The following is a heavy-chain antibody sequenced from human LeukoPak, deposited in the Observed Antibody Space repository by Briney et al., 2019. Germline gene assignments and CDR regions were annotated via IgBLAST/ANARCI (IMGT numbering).Heavy chain of an antibody. CDR2: ISYDGSNK. J-gene: IGHJ4*02. Sequence: GGSLRLSCAASGFTFSSYGMPWVRQAPGKGLEWVAVISYDGSNKYYADSVKGRFTISRDNSKNTLYLQMNSLRAEDTAVYYCAKDRNIYYDSSGYFDYWGQGTLVTVSS. D-gene: IGHD3-22*01. CDR3: AKDRNIYYDSSGYFDY. V-gene: IGHV3-30*18. CDR1: GFTFSSYG.